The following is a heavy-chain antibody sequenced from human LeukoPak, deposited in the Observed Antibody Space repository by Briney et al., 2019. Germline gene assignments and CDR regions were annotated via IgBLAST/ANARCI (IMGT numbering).Heavy chain of an antibody. V-gene: IGHV3-21*01. CDR1: GFTFSSYS. Sequence: GGSLRLSCAASGFTFSSYSMNWVRQAPGKGLEWVSSISSSSSYIYYADSVKGRFTISRDNAKNSLYLQMNILRAEDTAVYYGASDPGYYYDTGDYWGQGTLVTVSS. D-gene: IGHD3-22*01. J-gene: IGHJ4*02. CDR3: ASDPGYYYDTGDY. CDR2: ISSSSSYI.